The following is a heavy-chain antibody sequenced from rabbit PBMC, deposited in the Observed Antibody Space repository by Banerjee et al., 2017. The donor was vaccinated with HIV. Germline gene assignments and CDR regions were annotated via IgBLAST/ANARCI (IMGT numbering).Heavy chain of an antibody. CDR1: GFSFSSSYY. CDR2: IYASSGGSA. Sequence: QSLGESGGGLVQPEGSLTLTCTASGFSFSSSYYMCWVRQAPGKGLEWIACIYASSGGSAYYASWAKGRFTISKTSSTTVTLQMTSLTAADTATYFCARDAGYGGVGYAGAFDPWGPGTLVTVS. CDR3: ARDAGYGGVGYAGAFDP. D-gene: IGHD4-2*01. J-gene: IGHJ2*01. V-gene: IGHV1S40*01.